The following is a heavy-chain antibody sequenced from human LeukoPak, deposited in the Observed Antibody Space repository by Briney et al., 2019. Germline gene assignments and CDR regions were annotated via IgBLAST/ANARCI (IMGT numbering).Heavy chain of an antibody. CDR3: ARESSSPGVVVRGGMTFDP. J-gene: IGHJ5*02. CDR2: IYDSGGT. V-gene: IGHV4-59*01. CDR1: GGSISSYY. D-gene: IGHD3-10*01. Sequence: PSETLSLTCTVSGGSISSYYWSWIRQPPGKGLEWIGYIYDSGGTNYNPSLKSRVTISVDTSKNQFSLKLSSVTAADTAVYYCARESSSPGVVVRGGMTFDPWGQGTLVTVSS.